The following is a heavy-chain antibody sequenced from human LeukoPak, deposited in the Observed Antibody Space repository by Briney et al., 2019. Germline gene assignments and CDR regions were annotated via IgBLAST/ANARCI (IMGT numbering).Heavy chain of an antibody. V-gene: IGHV3-66*01. CDR1: GFTVSTNY. CDR3: GRVDNYRLKY. CDR2: IYSGGST. D-gene: IGHD4-11*01. J-gene: IGHJ4*02. Sequence: QSGGSLRLSCAASGFTVSTNYMSWVRQAPGKGLEWVSVIYSGGSTDCADSVKGRFTISRDNSKNTLYLQMSSLRAEDTAMYYCGRVDNYRLKYWGQGTLVTVSS.